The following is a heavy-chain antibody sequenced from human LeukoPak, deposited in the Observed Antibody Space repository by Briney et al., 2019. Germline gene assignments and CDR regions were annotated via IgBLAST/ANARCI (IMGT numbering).Heavy chain of an antibody. CDR3: ATAPYYYGSGSYPYYYYGMDV. CDR1: GFTFSSYG. V-gene: IGHV3-33*01. CDR2: IWYDGSNK. Sequence: PGWSLRLSCAASGFTFSSYGMHWVRQAPGKGLEWVAVIWYDGSNKYYADSVKGRFTISRDNSKNTLYLQMNSLRAEDTAVYYCATAPYYYGSGSYPYYYYGMDVWGQGTTVTVSS. D-gene: IGHD3-10*01. J-gene: IGHJ6*02.